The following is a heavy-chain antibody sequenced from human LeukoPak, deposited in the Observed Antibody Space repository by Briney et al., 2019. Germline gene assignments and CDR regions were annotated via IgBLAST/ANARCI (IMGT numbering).Heavy chain of an antibody. Sequence: GGSLRLSCAASGFTFSDCAMTWVRQAPGKGLEWISYISSSSSAIYYADSVKGRFTISRDNAKNSLYLQMNSLRDEDTAVYYCVRDRFYSFDYWGQGTLVTVSS. V-gene: IGHV3-48*02. CDR1: GFTFSDCA. CDR2: ISSSSSAI. CDR3: VRDRFYSFDY. J-gene: IGHJ4*02.